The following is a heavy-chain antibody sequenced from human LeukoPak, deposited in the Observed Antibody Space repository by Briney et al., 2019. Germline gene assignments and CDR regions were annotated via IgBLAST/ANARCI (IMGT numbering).Heavy chain of an antibody. D-gene: IGHD3-10*02. CDR2: ISGYGDSK. J-gene: IGHJ4*02. CDR3: AKARTDMFSLSWFDY. CDR1: GFTFANYA. Sequence: PGGSLRLSCAASGFTFANYATSWVRQAPGEGLEWVSGISGYGDSKYYAASVNGRFTISRDNSKNTLYLQMNSLGAEDTAVYYCAKARTDMFSLSWFDYWGQGTLVTVSS. V-gene: IGHV3-23*01.